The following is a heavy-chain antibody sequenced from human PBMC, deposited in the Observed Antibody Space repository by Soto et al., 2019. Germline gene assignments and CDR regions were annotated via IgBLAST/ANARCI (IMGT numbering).Heavy chain of an antibody. CDR3: AREAYCGGDCYSGHDY. D-gene: IGHD2-21*02. J-gene: IGHJ4*02. CDR1: GFTVSSNY. CDR2: IYSGGST. V-gene: IGHV3-66*01. Sequence: EVQLVESGGGLVQPGGSLRLSCAASGFTVSSNYMSWVRQAPGKGLEWVSVIYSGGSTYYADSVKGRFTISRDNSKNTLYLQMNSVRAEDTAVYYCAREAYCGGDCYSGHDYWGQGTLVTVSS.